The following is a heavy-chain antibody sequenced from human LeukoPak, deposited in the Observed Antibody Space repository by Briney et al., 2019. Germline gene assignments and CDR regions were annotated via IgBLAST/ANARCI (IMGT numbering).Heavy chain of an antibody. Sequence: PGGSLGLSCSAPGFAFTGHAMHWVRQAPGKGLEYVAGIGGDGFSAFYADSMSDRVTISRDNSKSTVHLQMTSLRGEDTAVYYCVRDVDYYASGSYLGYFDYWGQGTLVSVSS. CDR3: VRDVDYYASGSYLGYFDY. J-gene: IGHJ4*02. V-gene: IGHV3-64D*06. CDR1: GFAFTGHA. D-gene: IGHD3-10*01. CDR2: IGGDGFSA.